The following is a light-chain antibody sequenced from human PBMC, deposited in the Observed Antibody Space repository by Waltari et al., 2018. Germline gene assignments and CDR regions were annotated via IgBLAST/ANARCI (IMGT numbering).Light chain of an antibody. CDR3: QQYYSYPPT. Sequence: AIRITQSPSSLSASTGDTVTIPCRASQGISSYLAWYQQKPGKAPKLLIYAASTLQSGVPSRFSGSGSGTDFTLTISCLQSEDFATYYCQQYYSYPPTFGQGTKVEIK. CDR2: AAS. J-gene: IGKJ1*01. CDR1: QGISSY. V-gene: IGKV1-8*01.